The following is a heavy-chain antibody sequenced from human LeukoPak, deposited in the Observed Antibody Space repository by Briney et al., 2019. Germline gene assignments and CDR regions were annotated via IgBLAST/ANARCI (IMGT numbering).Heavy chain of an antibody. CDR3: ARYYYNSSGYYYFDY. D-gene: IGHD3-22*01. Sequence: GGSLRLSCAASGFTFSDYYMSWIRQAPGKGLECVSYIGSSGYYADSVKGRFTISRDNAKNSLYLQMNSLRAEDTAVYYCARYYYNSSGYYYFDYWGQGTLVTVSS. CDR1: GFTFSDYY. CDR2: IGSSG. V-gene: IGHV3-11*01. J-gene: IGHJ4*02.